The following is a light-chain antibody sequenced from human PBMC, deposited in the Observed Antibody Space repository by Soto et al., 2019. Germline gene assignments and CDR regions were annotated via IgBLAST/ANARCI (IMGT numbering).Light chain of an antibody. CDR1: SSNIGSYT. CDR3: AAWNDSPTGYV. J-gene: IGLJ1*01. Sequence: QSVLTQPPSASGTPGQRVTISCSGSSSNIGSYTVNWYQHFPGTAPKLLIYSNNQRPSGVPDRFSGSKSGTSASLAISGLQSEDEADYYCAAWNDSPTGYVFGTGTKLTVL. CDR2: SNN. V-gene: IGLV1-44*01.